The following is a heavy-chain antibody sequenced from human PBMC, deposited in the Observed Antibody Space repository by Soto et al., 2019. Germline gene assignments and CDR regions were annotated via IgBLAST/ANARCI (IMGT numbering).Heavy chain of an antibody. CDR3: ARGRTPTYYDFWSGYYKPQKAYFFDY. Sequence: PSETLSLTCAVYGGSFSGYYWSWIRQPPGKGLEWIGEINHSGSTNYNPSLKSRVTISVDTSKNQFSLKLSSVTAADTAVYYCARGRTPTYYDFWSGYYKPQKAYFFDYWGQGTLVTVSS. V-gene: IGHV4-34*01. CDR1: GGSFSGYY. CDR2: INHSGST. D-gene: IGHD3-3*01. J-gene: IGHJ4*02.